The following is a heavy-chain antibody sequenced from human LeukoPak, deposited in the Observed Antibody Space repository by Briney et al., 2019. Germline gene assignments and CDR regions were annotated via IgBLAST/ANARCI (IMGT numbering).Heavy chain of an antibody. Sequence: ASVKVSCKASGYTFTGYYMHWVRQARGQGLEWMGRINPNSGGTNYAQKFQGRVTMTRDTSISTAYMELSRLRSDDTAVYYCTRGFSGYSYGSEYWGQGTLVTVSS. V-gene: IGHV1-2*06. J-gene: IGHJ4*02. CDR1: GYTFTGYY. CDR2: INPNSGGT. CDR3: TRGFSGYSYGSEY. D-gene: IGHD5-18*01.